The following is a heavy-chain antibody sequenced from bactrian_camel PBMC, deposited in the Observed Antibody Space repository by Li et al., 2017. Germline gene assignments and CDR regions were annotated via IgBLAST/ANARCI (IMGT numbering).Heavy chain of an antibody. V-gene: IGHV3S55*01. CDR2: ISSDGST. Sequence: HVQLVESGGGSVQAGGSLRLTCTASGLSFDDSDMGWYRQGSGNNCELVSTISSDGSTYYVDSVKGRFAVSQDNAKNMVHLQMNSLEPEDTAMYYCAADRFGCLRGRTALDSTTAFAYWGQGTQVTVS. CDR3: AADRFGCLRGRTALDSTTAFAY. D-gene: IGHD3*01. J-gene: IGHJ6*01. CDR1: GLSFDDSD.